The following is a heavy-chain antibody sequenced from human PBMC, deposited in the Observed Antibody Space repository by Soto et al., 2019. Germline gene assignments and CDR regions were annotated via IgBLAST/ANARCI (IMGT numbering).Heavy chain of an antibody. V-gene: IGHV3-73*02. CDR3: TRRQFYYFVLDV. CDR2: IRTDANTYAT. J-gene: IGHJ6*02. Sequence: QLVESGGALVQPGESLKLSCAASGFSFSGSAIQWVRQAPGKGLEWVGRIRTDANTYATAYAASVTGRFTISRDDSRNTAYLQMNSLKTEDTAVYFCTRRQFYYFVLDVWGQGTTVIVSS. D-gene: IGHD6-19*01. CDR1: GFSFSGSA.